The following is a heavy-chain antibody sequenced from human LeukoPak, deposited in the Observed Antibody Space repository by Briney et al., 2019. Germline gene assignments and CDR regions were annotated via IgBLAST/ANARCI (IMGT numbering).Heavy chain of an antibody. V-gene: IGHV3-74*01. Sequence: PGGSLRLSCAASGFTFSSYWTHWVRQAPGKGLVWVSRINSDGSSTSYADSVKGRFTISRDNAKNTLYLQMNSLRAEDTAVYYCARDPPYDFWSGYYDSFDYWGQGTLVTVSS. D-gene: IGHD3-3*01. CDR3: ARDPPYDFWSGYYDSFDY. J-gene: IGHJ4*02. CDR2: INSDGSST. CDR1: GFTFSSYW.